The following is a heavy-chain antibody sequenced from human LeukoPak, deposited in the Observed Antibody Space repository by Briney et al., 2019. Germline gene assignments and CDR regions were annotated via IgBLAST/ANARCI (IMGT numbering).Heavy chain of an antibody. Sequence: GGSLGLSCAASGFTFSSYAMHWVRQAPGKGLEWVAVISYDGSNKYYADSVKGRFTISRDNAENSLYLQMSSLRAEDTAVYYCARILGYGGYDSPFDYWGQGTLVIVSS. J-gene: IGHJ4*02. CDR1: GFTFSSYA. D-gene: IGHD5-12*01. CDR3: ARILGYGGYDSPFDY. CDR2: ISYDGSNK. V-gene: IGHV3-30*04.